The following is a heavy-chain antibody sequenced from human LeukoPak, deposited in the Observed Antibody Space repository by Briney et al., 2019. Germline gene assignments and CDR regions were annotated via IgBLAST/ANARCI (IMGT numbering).Heavy chain of an antibody. CDR1: GFTLSSYA. CDR2: LSVSGNT. V-gene: IGHV3-23*01. Sequence: GGSLRLSCAPSGFTLSSYAMSWVRQGPGKGLEWVSALSVSGNTYHADSVKGRFTISRDSSKNTLYLQMNSLRAEDTALYYCTTVSKSTPVRLTYYYGSGRSLYYYMDVWGKGTTVTVSS. D-gene: IGHD3-10*01. J-gene: IGHJ6*03. CDR3: TTVSKSTPVRLTYYYGSGRSLYYYMDV.